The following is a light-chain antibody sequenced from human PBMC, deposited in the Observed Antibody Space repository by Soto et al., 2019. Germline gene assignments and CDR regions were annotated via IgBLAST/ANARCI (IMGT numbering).Light chain of an antibody. CDR3: RQYSKWPIT. CDR1: QSVSSY. Sequence: IVLTQSPATLSLSPGERATLSCRASQSVSSYLAWYQQKPGQAPRLLIYDASNRATGIPARFSGSGSGAEFTLTISSLQSEDFAVYYCRQYSKWPITFGQGTRLEI. CDR2: DAS. J-gene: IGKJ5*01. V-gene: IGKV3-11*01.